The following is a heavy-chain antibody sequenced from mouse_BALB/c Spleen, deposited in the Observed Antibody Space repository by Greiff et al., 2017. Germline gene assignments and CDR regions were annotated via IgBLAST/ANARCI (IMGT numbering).Heavy chain of an antibody. CDR3: ARSEKDFPSFAY. Sequence: VQVVESGPGLVAPSQSLSITCTVSGFSLTSYGVHWVRQPPGKGLEWLGVIWAGGSTNYNSALMSRLSISKDNSKSQVFLKMNSLQTDDTAMYYCARSEKDFPSFAYWGQGTLVTVSA. CDR1: GFSLTSYG. CDR2: IWAGGST. D-gene: IGHD6-1*01. J-gene: IGHJ3*01. V-gene: IGHV2-9*02.